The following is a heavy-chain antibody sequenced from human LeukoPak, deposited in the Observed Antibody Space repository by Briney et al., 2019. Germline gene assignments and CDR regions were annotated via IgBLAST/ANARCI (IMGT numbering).Heavy chain of an antibody. Sequence: ASVKVSCKASGYTFTSYGISWVRQAPGQGLEWMGWISAYNGNTNYAQKFQGRVIMTTDTSTNTAYMELRSLTSDDTAVYYCTRNLSILEWLFDYWGQGTLVTVSS. CDR1: GYTFTSYG. CDR2: ISAYNGNT. J-gene: IGHJ4*02. D-gene: IGHD3-3*01. V-gene: IGHV1-18*01. CDR3: TRNLSILEWLFDY.